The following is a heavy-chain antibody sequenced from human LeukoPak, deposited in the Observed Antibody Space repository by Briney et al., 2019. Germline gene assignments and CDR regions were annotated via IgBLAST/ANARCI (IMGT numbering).Heavy chain of an antibody. D-gene: IGHD6-19*01. CDR1: GYTFTGYY. J-gene: IGHJ3*02. Sequence: SVKVSCKASGYTFTGYYIHWVRQAPGQGLEWMGFINPNTGGTSYAQKFQARVTMTRDTSISTAYMELSRLRSDDTAVYYCARVVAVAASRGAFDIWGQGTMVTVSS. CDR2: INPNTGGT. V-gene: IGHV1-2*02. CDR3: ARVVAVAASRGAFDI.